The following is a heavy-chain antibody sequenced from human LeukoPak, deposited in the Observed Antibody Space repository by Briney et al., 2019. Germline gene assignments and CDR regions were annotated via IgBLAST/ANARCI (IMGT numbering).Heavy chain of an antibody. CDR1: GFTFSSYW. D-gene: IGHD3-22*01. Sequence: PGGSLTLSCAASGFTFSSYWMHWVRQAPGKGLVWVSRINSDGSSTAYADSVKGRFTISKDNAKNPLYLHMNSLRDEDRAVYYCARGGPDSSGYYSDYWGQGTLVSVSS. CDR2: INSDGSST. CDR3: ARGGPDSSGYYSDY. V-gene: IGHV3-74*01. J-gene: IGHJ4*02.